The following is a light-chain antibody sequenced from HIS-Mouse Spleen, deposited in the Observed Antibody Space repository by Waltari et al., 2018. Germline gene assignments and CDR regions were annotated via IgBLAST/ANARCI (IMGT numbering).Light chain of an antibody. CDR3: YSTDSSGNHRV. CDR1: ALPKKY. V-gene: IGLV3-10*01. CDR2: EDS. J-gene: IGLJ2*01. Sequence: SYELTQPPSVSVSPGQTARITCSGDALPKKYAYWYQQKSGQAPVLGIYEDSKRPSGIPERFSGSSSGTMATLTISGAQVEDEADYYCYSTDSSGNHRVFGGWTKLTVL.